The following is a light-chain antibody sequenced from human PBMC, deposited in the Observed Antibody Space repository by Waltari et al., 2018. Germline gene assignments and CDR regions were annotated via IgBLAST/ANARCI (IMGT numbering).Light chain of an antibody. J-gene: IGLJ2*01. CDR3: QVWDSSWV. Sequence: SYELTQPPSVSVSPGQTARIPCGGDNIGTKNVHWYQQKPPQAPVLVIYYNSDRPSGIPERFSGSKSGNTAILTISGVEAGDEGDYYCQVWDSSWVFGGGTRLTVL. V-gene: IGLV3-21*01. CDR2: YNS. CDR1: NIGTKN.